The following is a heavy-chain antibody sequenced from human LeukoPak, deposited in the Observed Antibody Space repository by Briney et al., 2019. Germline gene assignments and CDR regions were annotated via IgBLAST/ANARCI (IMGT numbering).Heavy chain of an antibody. V-gene: IGHV4-59*08. CDR2: ILYSGST. J-gene: IGHJ5*02. Sequence: SQSLSPTCPLAGPSMTTKYTRCDRQPARDGRGSVGSILYSGSTTYNPSLKGRDTMSVDTSKNQYSLRLTSVTAADTAVYYCARRVKTSVTTSGDNWFDPWGQGALVTVSS. CDR3: ARRVKTSVTTSGDNWFDP. CDR1: GPSMTTKY. D-gene: IGHD4-11*01.